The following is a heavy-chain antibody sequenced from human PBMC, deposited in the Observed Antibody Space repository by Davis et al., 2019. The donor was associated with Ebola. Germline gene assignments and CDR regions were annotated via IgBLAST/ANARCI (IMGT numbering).Heavy chain of an antibody. CDR1: GFTFDDYA. CDR3: ARGLLGYCSSTSCYTRHSGYDPSFDY. J-gene: IGHJ4*02. D-gene: IGHD2-2*02. CDR2: ISGDSGSP. V-gene: IGHV3-43*02. Sequence: GESLKISCAASGFTFDDYAMHWVRQAPGKGLEWVSLISGDSGSPYYADSVKGRFTISRDNAKNTLYLQMNSLRAEDTAVYYCARGLLGYCSSTSCYTRHSGYDPSFDYWGQGTLVTVSS.